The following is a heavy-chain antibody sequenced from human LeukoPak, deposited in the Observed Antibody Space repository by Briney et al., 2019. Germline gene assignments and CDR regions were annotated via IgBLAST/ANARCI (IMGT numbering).Heavy chain of an antibody. Sequence: ASVKVSCKASGYTFTGYYMHWVRQAPGQGLEWMGWINPNSGGTKYAQKFQGRVTMTRDTSISTAYMELSRLRSDDTAVYYCARGSLVDSSSSSGLDYWGQGTLVTVSS. V-gene: IGHV1-2*02. J-gene: IGHJ4*02. D-gene: IGHD6-6*01. CDR3: ARGSLVDSSSSSGLDY. CDR1: GYTFTGYY. CDR2: INPNSGGT.